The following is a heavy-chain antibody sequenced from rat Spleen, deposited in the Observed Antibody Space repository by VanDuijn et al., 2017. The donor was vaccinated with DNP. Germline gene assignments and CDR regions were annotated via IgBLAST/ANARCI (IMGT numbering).Heavy chain of an antibody. J-gene: IGHJ4*01. CDR2: ISGGGNT. D-gene: IGHD1-3*01. CDR3: ASTLVNYGTYGYYAMDA. Sequence: QVQLKESGPGLVQPSQTLSLTCTVAGFSLTSNNVHWVRQPPGKGLEWIATISGGGNTFYNSALKSRLLISRDTSKSQVFLKMNSLQTEDTATYYCASTLVNYGTYGYYAMDAWGQGTSVTVSS. CDR1: GFSLTSNN. V-gene: IGHV2-6*01.